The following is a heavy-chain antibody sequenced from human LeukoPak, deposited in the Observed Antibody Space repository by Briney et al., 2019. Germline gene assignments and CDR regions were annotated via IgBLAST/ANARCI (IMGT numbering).Heavy chain of an antibody. Sequence: PSETLSLTCTVSGGSISSGDYSWSWIRQPPGKGLEWIGYIYYSGSTYYNPSLKSRVTISVDTSKNQFSLKLSSVTAADTAVYYCARVGGYDSSGYYSGFDYWGQGTLVTVSS. D-gene: IGHD3-22*01. CDR3: ARVGGYDSSGYYSGFDY. V-gene: IGHV4-30-4*01. J-gene: IGHJ4*02. CDR1: GGSISSGDYS. CDR2: IYYSGST.